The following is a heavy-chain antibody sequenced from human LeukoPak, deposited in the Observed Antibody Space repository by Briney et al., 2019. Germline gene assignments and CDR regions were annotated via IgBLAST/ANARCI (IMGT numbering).Heavy chain of an antibody. V-gene: IGHV1-69*04. CDR1: GGTFSSYA. CDR3: ARALDGYNYLDY. J-gene: IGHJ4*02. CDR2: IIPIFGIA. Sequence: SVKVSCKASGGTFSSYAISWVRQAPGQGLEWMGRIIPIFGIAYYAQKFQGRVTIAADKSTSTAYMELSSLRSEDTAVYYCARALDGYNYLDYWGQGTLVTVSS. D-gene: IGHD5-24*01.